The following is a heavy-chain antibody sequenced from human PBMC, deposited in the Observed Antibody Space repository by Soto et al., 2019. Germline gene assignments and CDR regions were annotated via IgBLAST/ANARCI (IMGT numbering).Heavy chain of an antibody. V-gene: IGHV4-34*01. CDR3: ARITTRGDVDY. D-gene: IGHD7-27*01. J-gene: IGHJ4*02. Sequence: QVQLQQWGAGLLKPSETLSPTCAVYGGSFSGYSWTWIRQPPGKGLEWIGEINHSGSTNYNPSLKSRVTISVDTSKNQFSLKLSSVTAADTAVYYCARITTRGDVDYWGQGTLVTVSS. CDR1: GGSFSGYS. CDR2: INHSGST.